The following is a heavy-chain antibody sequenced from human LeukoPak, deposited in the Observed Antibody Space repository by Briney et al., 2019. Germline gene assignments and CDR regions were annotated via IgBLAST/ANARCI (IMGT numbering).Heavy chain of an antibody. Sequence: SETLSLTCTVSGGSISSYYWSWIRQPPGKGLEWIGYIYYSGSTNYNPSLKSRVTISVDTSKNQCSLKLSSVTAADTAVYYCASGYGSGSYRDAFDIWGQGTMVTVSS. D-gene: IGHD3-10*01. J-gene: IGHJ3*02. CDR2: IYYSGST. CDR1: GGSISSYY. CDR3: ASGYGSGSYRDAFDI. V-gene: IGHV4-59*01.